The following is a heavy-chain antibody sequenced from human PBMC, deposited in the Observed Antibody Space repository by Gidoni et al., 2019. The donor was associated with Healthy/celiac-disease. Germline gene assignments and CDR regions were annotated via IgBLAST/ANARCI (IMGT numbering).Heavy chain of an antibody. Sequence: EVQLVQSGAEVKQPGESLRISCKGSGYTFTNYWITWVRQMPGKGLEWMGRIDPSDSYTNYSPSFQGHVTISVDKSINTAYLQWSSLKASDTAMYYCARRLPIGSTGYYDHWGQGTLVTVSS. D-gene: IGHD3-9*01. CDR2: IDPSDSYT. CDR1: GYTFTNYW. CDR3: ARRLPIGSTGYYDH. J-gene: IGHJ5*02. V-gene: IGHV5-10-1*01.